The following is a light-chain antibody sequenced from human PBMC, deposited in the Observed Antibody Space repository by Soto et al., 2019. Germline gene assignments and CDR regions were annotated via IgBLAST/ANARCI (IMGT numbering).Light chain of an antibody. CDR2: DAS. CDR1: QSVSSY. CDR3: QQRSNWPPTWT. Sequence: EIVLTQSPATLSSFPGDRVTLSCRASQSVSSYLAWYQQKPGQAPRLLIYDASNRATGIPARFSGSGSGTDFTLTISSLEPEDFAVYYCQQRSNWPPTWTFGQGTKMDIK. J-gene: IGKJ1*01. V-gene: IGKV3-11*01.